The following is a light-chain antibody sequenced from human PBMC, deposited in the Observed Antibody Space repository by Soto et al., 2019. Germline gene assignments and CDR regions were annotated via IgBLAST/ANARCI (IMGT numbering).Light chain of an antibody. V-gene: IGKV3-20*01. J-gene: IGKJ4*01. CDR3: QQYHTWPIT. CDR2: DAS. Sequence: EFVLTQSPGTLSLSPVERATLSCRSSQTVRNNYLAWYQQKPGQAPRLLIYDASSRATGIPDRFSGGGSGTEFTLTISSLQSEDCAIYYCQQYHTWPITFGGGTKVDIK. CDR1: QTVRNNY.